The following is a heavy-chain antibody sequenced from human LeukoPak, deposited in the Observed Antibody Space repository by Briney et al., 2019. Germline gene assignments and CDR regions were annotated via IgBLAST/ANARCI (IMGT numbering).Heavy chain of an antibody. V-gene: IGHV1-18*01. CDR1: GYTFTNYG. Sequence: ASVKVPCKASGYTFTNYGISWVRQAPGHGLEWMGWISGHNGNTNYAQKLQGRVTVTTDTSTNTAYMELRSLRSDDTAVYYCARSPTTVTRGDYWGQGTLVTVSS. CDR2: ISGHNGNT. CDR3: ARSPTTVTRGDY. J-gene: IGHJ4*02. D-gene: IGHD4-17*01.